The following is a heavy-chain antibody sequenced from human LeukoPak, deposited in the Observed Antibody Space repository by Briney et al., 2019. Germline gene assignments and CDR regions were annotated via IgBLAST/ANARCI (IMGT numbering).Heavy chain of an antibody. CDR3: ASAMVRGVIRSDY. J-gene: IGHJ4*02. Sequence: SVKVSCKASRGTFSSYAISWVGQAAGQELEGMGRIIPILGIANYAQKFQGRVTITAHKSTSTAYMELSSLRSEDTAVYYCASAMVRGVIRSDYWRQGALVSVSS. CDR2: IIPILGIA. CDR1: RGTFSSYA. D-gene: IGHD3-10*01. V-gene: IGHV1-69*04.